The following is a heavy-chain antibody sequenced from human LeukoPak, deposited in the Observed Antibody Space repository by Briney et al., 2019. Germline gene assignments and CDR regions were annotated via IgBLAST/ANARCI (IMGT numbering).Heavy chain of an antibody. V-gene: IGHV3-33*08. Sequence: QPGRPLRLSCAASGFSFTMYGIHWVRQAPGKGLEWVALIWYDGNKKYFEDSVKGRFTISRDNSKNTLYLQMNSLRAEDTAVYYCARDRGYDPHYYFDYWGQGTLVTVSS. CDR1: GFSFTMYG. J-gene: IGHJ4*02. D-gene: IGHD5-12*01. CDR2: IWYDGNKK. CDR3: ARDRGYDPHYYFDY.